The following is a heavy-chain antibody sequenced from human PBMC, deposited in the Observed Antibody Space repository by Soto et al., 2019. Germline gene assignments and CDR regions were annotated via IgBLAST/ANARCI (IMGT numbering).Heavy chain of an antibody. J-gene: IGHJ4*02. CDR3: ARSIAAAVDLDY. Sequence: ASVKVSCAASGYTLSSYGISWVRQAPGQGLEWMGWISAYNGNTNYAQKLQGRVTMTTDTSTSTAYMEVRSLRSDDTAVYYCARSIAAAVDLDYWGQGTLVTVSS. V-gene: IGHV1-18*01. D-gene: IGHD6-13*01. CDR2: ISAYNGNT. CDR1: GYTLSSYG.